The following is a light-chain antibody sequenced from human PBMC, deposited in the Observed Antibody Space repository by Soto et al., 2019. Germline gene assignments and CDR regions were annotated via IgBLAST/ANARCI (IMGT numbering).Light chain of an antibody. J-gene: IGLJ1*01. V-gene: IGLV1-40*01. CDR1: SSSNGAGYD. CDR3: QSYDSSLSGSYV. Sequence: QSVLTQPPSVSGAPGRRVTISCTGSSSSNGAGYDVHWYQQLPGTAPKLLIYGNSNRPSGVPDRFSGSKSGTSASLAITGVQAEDEADYYCQSYDSSLSGSYVFGTGTKVTVL. CDR2: GNS.